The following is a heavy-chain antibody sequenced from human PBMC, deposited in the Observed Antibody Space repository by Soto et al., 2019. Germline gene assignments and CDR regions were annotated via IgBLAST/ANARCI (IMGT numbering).Heavy chain of an antibody. CDR3: AKETVGPFDY. CDR2: IYSGGYT. D-gene: IGHD4-4*01. V-gene: IGHV3-53*01. J-gene: IGHJ4*02. Sequence: LRLSCAASGFSVSDNHMNWVRQAPGKGLEWVSLIYSGGYTYYADSVKGRFTISRDRSKNTLFLQMNTLRVEDTAVYFCAKETVGPFDYWGQGALVTVSS. CDR1: GFSVSDNH.